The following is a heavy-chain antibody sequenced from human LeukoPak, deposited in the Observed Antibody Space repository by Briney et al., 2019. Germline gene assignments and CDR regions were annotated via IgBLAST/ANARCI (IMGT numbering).Heavy chain of an antibody. Sequence: GGSLRLSCAASGFTFSSYAMSWVRQAPGKGLEWVSAISGSGGSTYYADSVKGRFTISRDNSKNTLYLHMNSLRAEDTAVYYCASYSSSWYDILFDYWGQGTLVTVSS. J-gene: IGHJ4*02. D-gene: IGHD6-13*01. CDR3: ASYSSSWYDILFDY. CDR2: ISGSGGST. CDR1: GFTFSSYA. V-gene: IGHV3-23*01.